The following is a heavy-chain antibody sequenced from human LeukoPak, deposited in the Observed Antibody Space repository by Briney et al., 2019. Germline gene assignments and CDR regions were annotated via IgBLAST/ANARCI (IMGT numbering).Heavy chain of an antibody. CDR1: GGSISSSSYY. J-gene: IGHJ4*02. CDR3: ARHMVRGVINY. D-gene: IGHD3-10*01. V-gene: IGHV4-39*01. CDR2: IYYSGST. Sequence: TSETLSLTCTVSGGSISSSSYYWGWIRQPPWKGLEWIGSIYYSGSTYYNPSLKSRVTLSLDTIKNQFCLKLSSVTAAATAERFCARHMVRGVINYWGQGTPVTVSS.